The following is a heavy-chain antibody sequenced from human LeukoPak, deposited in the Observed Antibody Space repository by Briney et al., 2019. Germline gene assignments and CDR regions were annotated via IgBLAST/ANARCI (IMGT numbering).Heavy chain of an antibody. CDR3: ARDFLSPYYYDSSGYFYYYYMDV. Sequence: GRSMRLSWAASGLTLSSYSMNWVRQARGKGREWVSYISSMRRNIYYADSVKGRFTISRDNGKNSLYLQMNSQRAEDTAVYYCARDFLSPYYYDSSGYFYYYYMDVWGKGTTVTVSS. D-gene: IGHD3-22*01. CDR1: GLTLSSYS. CDR2: ISSMRRNI. V-gene: IGHV3-48*04. J-gene: IGHJ6*03.